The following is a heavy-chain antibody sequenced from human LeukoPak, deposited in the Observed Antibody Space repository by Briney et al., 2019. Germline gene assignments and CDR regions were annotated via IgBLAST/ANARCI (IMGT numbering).Heavy chain of an antibody. CDR1: GFTFISYA. CDR2: ISYDGSNK. J-gene: IGHJ4*02. V-gene: IGHV3-30*04. CDR3: ARDFESITGTTDY. D-gene: IGHD1-7*01. Sequence: PGGSLRLSCAASGFTFISYAMHWVRQAPGKGLEWVAVISYDGSNKYYADSVKGRFTISRDNSKNTLYLQMNSLRAEDTAVYYCARDFESITGTTDYWGQGTLVTVSS.